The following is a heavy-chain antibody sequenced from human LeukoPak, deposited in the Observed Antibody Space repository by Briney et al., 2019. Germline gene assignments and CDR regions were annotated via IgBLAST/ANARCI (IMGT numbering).Heavy chain of an antibody. Sequence: SETLSLTCAVYGGSFSGYYWSWIRQPPGKGLEWIGEINHSGSTNYNPSLKSRVTISVDTSKNQFSLKLSSVTAADTVVYYCARGYVMYYWGQGTLVTVSS. CDR2: INHSGST. D-gene: IGHD3-16*01. J-gene: IGHJ4*02. CDR1: GGSFSGYY. V-gene: IGHV4-34*01. CDR3: ARGYVMYY.